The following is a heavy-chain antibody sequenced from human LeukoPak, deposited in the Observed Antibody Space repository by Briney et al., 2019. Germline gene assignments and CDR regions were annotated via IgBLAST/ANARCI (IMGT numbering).Heavy chain of an antibody. CDR2: ISGSGGST. CDR1: GFTFSSYG. V-gene: IGHV3-23*01. Sequence: GGSLRLSCAASGFTFSSYGMSWVRQAPGKGLEWVSAISGSGGSTYYADSVKGRFTISRDNSKNTLYLQMNSLRAEDTAVYYCARTTLIKWVLLFFFDYWGQGTLVTVSS. D-gene: IGHD1-26*01. CDR3: ARTTLIKWVLLFFFDY. J-gene: IGHJ4*02.